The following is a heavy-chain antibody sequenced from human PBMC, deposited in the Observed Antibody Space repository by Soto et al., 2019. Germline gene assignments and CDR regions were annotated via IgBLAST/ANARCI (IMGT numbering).Heavy chain of an antibody. D-gene: IGHD6-6*01. CDR1: GGTFSSYA. Sequence: SVKVSCKASGGTFSSYAISWVRQAPGQGLEWMGGIIPIFGTANYAQKFQGRVTITADKSTSTAYMELSSLRSEDTAVYYCGSSIANNWFDPWGQGTLVTVSS. CDR3: GSSIANNWFDP. J-gene: IGHJ5*02. CDR2: IIPIFGTA. V-gene: IGHV1-69*06.